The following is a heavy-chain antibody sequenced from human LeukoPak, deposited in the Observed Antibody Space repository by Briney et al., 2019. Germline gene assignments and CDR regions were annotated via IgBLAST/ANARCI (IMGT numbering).Heavy chain of an antibody. CDR3: ARDVSVGGSGSYYNKRMDV. D-gene: IGHD3-10*01. Sequence: ASVKVSCKASGYTFTSYGISWVRQAPGQGLEWMGWISAYNGNTNYAQKLQGRVTMTTDTSTSTAYTELRSLRSDDTAVYYCARDVSVGGSGSYYNKRMDVWGQGTTVTVSS. J-gene: IGHJ6*02. CDR1: GYTFTSYG. V-gene: IGHV1-18*01. CDR2: ISAYNGNT.